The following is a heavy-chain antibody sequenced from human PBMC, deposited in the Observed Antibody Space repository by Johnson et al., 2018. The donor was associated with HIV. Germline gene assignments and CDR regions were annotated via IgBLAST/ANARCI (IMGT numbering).Heavy chain of an antibody. CDR3: AREKTTGWYDDAFDI. CDR1: GFTFSSYA. CDR2: ISYVETNK. Sequence: QVQLVESGGGVVQPERSLRLSCAASGFTFSSYAMHWVRQPPGKGLEWVAAISYVETNKYYADSVKGRFTISRDNSKNTLYLHMTSLRADDTAVYYCAREKTTGWYDDAFDIWGPDTMVTVSS. V-gene: IGHV3-30-3*01. J-gene: IGHJ3*02. D-gene: IGHD6-19*01.